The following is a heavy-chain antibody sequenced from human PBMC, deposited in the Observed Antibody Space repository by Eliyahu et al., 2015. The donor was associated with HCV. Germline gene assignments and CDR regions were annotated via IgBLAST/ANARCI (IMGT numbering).Heavy chain of an antibody. J-gene: IGHJ6*02. CDR3: ATVGILDV. D-gene: IGHD6-13*01. CDR1: GFTVSRNH. V-gene: IGHV3-66*01. Sequence: EVQLVESGGGLVQPGGSLXLXXXASGFTVSRNHMNWVRQAPGKGLEWVSVFYSGGNTDYADSAKGRFSISRDKSKNTLYLQMNSLRVEDTAVYYCATVGILDVWGQGTTVTVSS. CDR2: FYSGGNT.